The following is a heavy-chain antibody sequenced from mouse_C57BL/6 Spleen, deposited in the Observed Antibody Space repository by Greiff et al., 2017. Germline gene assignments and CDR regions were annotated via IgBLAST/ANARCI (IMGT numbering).Heavy chain of an antibody. V-gene: IGHV1-82*01. D-gene: IGHD2-12*01. Sequence: QVQLQQSGPELVKPGASVKISCKASGYAFSSSWMHWVKQRPGKGLEWIGRIYPGDGDTNYNGKFKGKATLTADKSSSTAYMQLSSLTSEDSAVYFCARENSYAMDYWGQGTSVTVSS. CDR1: GYAFSSSW. CDR2: IYPGDGDT. J-gene: IGHJ4*01. CDR3: ARENSYAMDY.